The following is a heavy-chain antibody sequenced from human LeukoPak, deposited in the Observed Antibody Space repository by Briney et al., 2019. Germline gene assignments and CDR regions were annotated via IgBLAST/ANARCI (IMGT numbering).Heavy chain of an antibody. D-gene: IGHD2-2*02. CDR1: GFTFSSYG. J-gene: IGHJ6*03. CDR3: AKEDGYCSSTSCYIHYYYYMDV. CDR2: IWYDGSNK. Sequence: GGSLGLSCAASGFTFSSYGMHWVRQAPGKGLEWVAVIWYDGSNKYYADSAKGRFTISRDNSKNTLYLQMNSLRAEDTAVYYCAKEDGYCSSTSCYIHYYYYMDVWGKGTTVTVSS. V-gene: IGHV3-33*06.